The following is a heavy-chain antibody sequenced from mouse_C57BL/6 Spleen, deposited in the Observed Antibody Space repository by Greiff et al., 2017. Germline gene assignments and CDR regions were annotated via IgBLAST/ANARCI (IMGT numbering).Heavy chain of an antibody. CDR1: GYTFTSYW. V-gene: IGHV1-50*01. Sequence: VQLQQPGAELVKPGASVKLSCKASGYTFTSYWMQWVKQRPGQGLEWIGEIDPSDSYTNYNQKFKGKATLTVDTSSSTAYMQLSSLTSEDSAVYYCARGPIYDGFYAMDYWGQGTSVTVSS. CDR2: IDPSDSYT. CDR3: ARGPIYDGFYAMDY. D-gene: IGHD2-3*01. J-gene: IGHJ4*01.